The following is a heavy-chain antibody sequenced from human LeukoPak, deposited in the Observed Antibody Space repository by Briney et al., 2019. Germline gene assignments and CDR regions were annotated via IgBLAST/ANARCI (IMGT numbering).Heavy chain of an antibody. CDR2: ISYDGSNK. CDR3: ARGMAAAGLEFDY. J-gene: IGHJ4*02. D-gene: IGHD6-13*01. Sequence: GGSQRLSCEASGFTFDSYAMHWVRQAPGKGLEWVAVISYDGSNKYYADSVKGRFTISRDNSKNTLYLQMNSLRAEDTAVYYCARGMAAAGLEFDYWGQGTLVTVSS. V-gene: IGHV3-30-3*01. CDR1: GFTFDSYA.